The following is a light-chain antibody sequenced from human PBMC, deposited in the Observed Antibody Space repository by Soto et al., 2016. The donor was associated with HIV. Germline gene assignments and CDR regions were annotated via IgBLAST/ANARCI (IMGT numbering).Light chain of an antibody. V-gene: IGLV3-21*03. CDR2: DDS. Sequence: SYELTQSPSVSVAPRKTARIACGGNNIGSKSVHWYQQKPGQAPVLVVYDDSDRPSGIPERFSGSNSGNSATLTISRVEAGDEADYFCQVWDSSTNHVVSGGGTKLTVL. J-gene: IGLJ2*01. CDR1: NIGSKS. CDR3: QVWDSSTNHVV.